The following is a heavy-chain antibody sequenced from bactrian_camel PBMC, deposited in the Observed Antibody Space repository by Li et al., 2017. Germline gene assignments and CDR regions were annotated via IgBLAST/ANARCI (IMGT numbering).Heavy chain of an antibody. CDR2: IYARNGRS. Sequence: HVQLVESGGGSVQAGGSLRLSCYISGYATSSKCVAWFRQAPGKEREEVAHIYARNGRSDVADSVKGRFTISQDNAKNTVYLQMNSLKPEDTAMYYCAARGPYRYTKLSVRDITYWGQGTQVTVS. CDR1: GYATSSKC. CDR3: AARGPYRYTKLSVRDITY. J-gene: IGHJ4*01. V-gene: IGHV3S63*01. D-gene: IGHD2*01.